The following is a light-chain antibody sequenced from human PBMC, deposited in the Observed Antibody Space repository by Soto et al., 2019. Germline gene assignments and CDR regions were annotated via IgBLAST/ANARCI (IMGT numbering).Light chain of an antibody. CDR1: SNDVGGYNY. V-gene: IGLV2-14*01. CDR3: SSYTSSSLYV. Sequence: QSVLTQPASVSGSPGQAITISCTGTSNDVGGYNYGSWFQHHPGKAPKLMIYEVSNRPSGVSDRFSGSRSGNTASLTISGLQAEDEADYYCSSYTSSSLYVFGTGTKVTVL. CDR2: EVS. J-gene: IGLJ1*01.